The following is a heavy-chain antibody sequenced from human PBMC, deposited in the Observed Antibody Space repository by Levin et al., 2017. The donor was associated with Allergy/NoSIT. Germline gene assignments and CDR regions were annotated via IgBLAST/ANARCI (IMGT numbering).Heavy chain of an antibody. V-gene: IGHV1-2*06. CDR1: GYTFTGYY. Sequence: ASVKVSCKASGYTFTGYYMHWVRQAPGQGLEWMGRINPNSGGTNYAQKFQGRVTMTRDTSISTAYMELSRLRSDDTAVYYCARDGDIVVVTAIRYYYGMDVWGQGTTVTVSS. J-gene: IGHJ6*02. D-gene: IGHD2-21*02. CDR2: INPNSGGT. CDR3: ARDGDIVVVTAIRYYYGMDV.